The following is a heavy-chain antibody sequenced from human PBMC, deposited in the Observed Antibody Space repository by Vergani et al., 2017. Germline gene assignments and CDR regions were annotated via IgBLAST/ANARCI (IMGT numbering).Heavy chain of an antibody. CDR1: GGSFSGYY. CDR2: INHSGST. D-gene: IGHD4-11*01. J-gene: IGHJ4*02. V-gene: IGHV4-34*01. Sequence: QVQLQQWGAGLLKPSETLSLTCAVYGGSFSGYYWSWIRQPPGKGLEWIGEINHSGSTNYNPSLKSRVTISVDTSKNQFSLKLSSVTAADTAVYYCARVPTVTTRTGDYWGQGTLVTVSS. CDR3: ARVPTVTTRTGDY.